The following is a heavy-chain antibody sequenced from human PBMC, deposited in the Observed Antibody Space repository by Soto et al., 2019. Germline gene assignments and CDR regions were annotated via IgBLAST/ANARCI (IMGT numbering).Heavy chain of an antibody. J-gene: IGHJ3*02. CDR1: GGSISSSSYY. CDR2: IYYSGST. CDR3: ARGMATISGAFDI. Sequence: SETLSLTCTVSGGSISSSSYYWGWIRQPPGKGLEWIGSIYYSGSTYYNPSLKSRVTISVDTSKNQFSLKLSSVTAADTAVYYCARGMATISGAFDIWGQGTMVTVSS. D-gene: IGHD5-12*01. V-gene: IGHV4-39*01.